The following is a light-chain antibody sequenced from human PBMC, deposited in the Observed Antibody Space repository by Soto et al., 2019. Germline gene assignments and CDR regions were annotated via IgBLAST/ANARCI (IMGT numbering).Light chain of an antibody. J-gene: IGKJ4*01. V-gene: IGKV3-15*01. CDR1: PSISSN. CDR3: QQFDNWHLT. CDR2: GAS. Sequence: EIVMTQSPATLSVSPGERATLSCRASPSISSNVAWYQQRPGQAPRLLIYGASTRATGIPDRFSGSGSGAEFTLTISSLQSEDFAVYFCQQFDNWHLTFGGGTKVEI.